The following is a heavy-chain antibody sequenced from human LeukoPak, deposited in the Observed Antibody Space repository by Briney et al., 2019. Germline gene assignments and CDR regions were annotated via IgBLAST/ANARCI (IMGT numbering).Heavy chain of an antibody. CDR1: GYSISSGYY. V-gene: IGHV4-38-2*02. J-gene: IGHJ5*02. Sequence: TSETLSLTCTVSGYSISSGYYWVWIRQPPGNGLEWIGNIYHSGSTYYNPSLKSRVTISVDTSKNQFSLKVRSVTAADTAVYYCARDGEVLSSSWFWFDPWGQGTLVTVSS. D-gene: IGHD6-13*01. CDR2: IYHSGST. CDR3: ARDGEVLSSSWFWFDP.